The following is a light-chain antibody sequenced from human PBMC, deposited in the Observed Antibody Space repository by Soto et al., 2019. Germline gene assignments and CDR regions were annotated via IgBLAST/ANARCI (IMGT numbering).Light chain of an antibody. J-gene: IGKJ5*01. V-gene: IGKV1-39*01. Sequence: DIQVTQSPSSLSASVGDRVTIACRASQSIINHLNWYQHKPGKAPKLLIYAASNLQRGVPSRFRGSGSGTDFTLTISSLQPEDFATYYCQQSYSTPISFGQAIPLEI. CDR2: AAS. CDR3: QQSYSTPIS. CDR1: QSIINH.